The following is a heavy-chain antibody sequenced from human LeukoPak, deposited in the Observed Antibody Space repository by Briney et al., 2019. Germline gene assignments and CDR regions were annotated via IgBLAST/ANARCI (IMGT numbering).Heavy chain of an antibody. Sequence: PSETLSPTCTVSRGSISGYYWSWIRQPPGQGLDWVGYISYTGSTIYNPSLTSRVTISIDMSKNQFSLKLSSVTAADTAMYYCARHTGGTTEDYWGQGTLVTVSS. J-gene: IGHJ4*02. CDR1: RGSISGYY. V-gene: IGHV4-59*01. CDR2: ISYTGST. D-gene: IGHD1-1*01. CDR3: ARHTGGTTEDY.